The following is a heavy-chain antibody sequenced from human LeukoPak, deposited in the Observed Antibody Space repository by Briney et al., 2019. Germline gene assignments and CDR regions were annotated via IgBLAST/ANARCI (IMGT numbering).Heavy chain of an antibody. CDR3: ASRVVTYFDYYYYYGMDV. J-gene: IGHJ6*02. Sequence: PSGTLSLTCAVSGVSISSSNWWSWVRQPPGKGLEWIGEIYHSGSTNYNPSLKSRVTISVDKSKNQFSLKLSSVTAADTAVYYCASRVVTYFDYYYYYGMDVWGQGTTVTVSS. CDR2: IYHSGST. V-gene: IGHV4-4*02. D-gene: IGHD3-22*01. CDR1: GVSISSSNW.